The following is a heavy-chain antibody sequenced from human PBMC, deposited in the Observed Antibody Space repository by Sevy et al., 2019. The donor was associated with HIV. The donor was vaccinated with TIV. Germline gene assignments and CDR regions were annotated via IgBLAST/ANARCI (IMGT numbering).Heavy chain of an antibody. V-gene: IGHV3-23*01. CDR3: AKDLSGSCSCYGDIDDY. CDR1: GFTFSSYA. Sequence: GGSLRLSCAASGFTFSSYAMSWVRQAPGKGLEWVSAISGSGGSTYYADSVKGGFTISRDNSKNTLYLQMNSLRAEDTAVYYCAKDLSGSCSCYGDIDDYWGQGTLVTVSS. CDR2: ISGSGGST. J-gene: IGHJ4*02. D-gene: IGHD6-13*01.